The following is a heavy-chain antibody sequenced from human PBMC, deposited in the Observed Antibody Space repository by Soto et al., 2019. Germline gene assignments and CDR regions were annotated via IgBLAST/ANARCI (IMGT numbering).Heavy chain of an antibody. CDR3: AGCSSTSCYTGFFYGMDV. Sequence: SQTLSLTCAIFGDSVSGNSAAWNLIRQSPSRGLEWLGRTYYRSKWYNDYAVSVKSRITINPDTSKNQFSLQLNSVTPEDTAVYYCAGCSSTSCYTGFFYGMDVWGQGTTVTVS. CDR1: GDSVSGNSAA. D-gene: IGHD2-2*02. CDR2: TYYRSKWYN. J-gene: IGHJ6*02. V-gene: IGHV6-1*01.